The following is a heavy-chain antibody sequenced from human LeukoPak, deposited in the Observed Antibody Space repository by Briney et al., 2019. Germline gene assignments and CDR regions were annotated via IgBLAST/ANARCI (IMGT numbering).Heavy chain of an antibody. D-gene: IGHD3-10*01. CDR1: GGSFSGYY. CDR2: IYYSGST. Sequence: KPSETLSLTCAVYGGSFSGYYWSWIRQPPGKGLEWIGYIYYSGSTNYNPSLKSRVTISVDTSKNQFSLKLSSVTAADTAVYYCARDQYGSGSIDYWGQGTLVTVSS. CDR3: ARDQYGSGSIDY. V-gene: IGHV4-59*01. J-gene: IGHJ4*02.